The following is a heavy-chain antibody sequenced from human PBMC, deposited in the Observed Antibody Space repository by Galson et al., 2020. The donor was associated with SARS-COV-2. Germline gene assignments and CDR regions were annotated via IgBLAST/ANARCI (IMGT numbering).Heavy chain of an antibody. CDR3: ARILLWFGESFDY. CDR2: IYYGGGT. Sequence: SETLSLTCTVSGYSISSGYYWGWIRQPPGKGLEWIGSIYYGGGTYYNPSLKSRVTISVDTSKNQFSLKLNSVTAADTAVYYCARILLWFGESFDYWGQGTLVTVSS. J-gene: IGHJ4*02. CDR1: GYSISSGYY. V-gene: IGHV4-38-2*02. D-gene: IGHD3-10*01.